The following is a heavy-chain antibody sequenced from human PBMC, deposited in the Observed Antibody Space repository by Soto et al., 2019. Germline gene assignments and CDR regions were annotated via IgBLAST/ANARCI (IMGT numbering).Heavy chain of an antibody. CDR2: ITWNSGTI. Sequence: EVQLVESGGGLVQPGRSLRLSCAASGFSFDDYAMHWVRQAPGRGLEWVSGITWNSGTIAYADSVKGRFTVSRDNAKNSLYLQMNILRTDDTAFYYCAKDIRTGFSSAWGDWGQGTLVTVSS. J-gene: IGHJ4*02. CDR3: AKDIRTGFSSAWGD. V-gene: IGHV3-9*01. CDR1: GFSFDDYA. D-gene: IGHD6-19*01.